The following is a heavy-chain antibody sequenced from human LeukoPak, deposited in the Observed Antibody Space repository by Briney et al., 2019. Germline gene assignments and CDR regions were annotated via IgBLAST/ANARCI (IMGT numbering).Heavy chain of an antibody. CDR2: ISGSGGGT. V-gene: IGHV3-23*01. J-gene: IGHJ5*02. CDR3: ARDLYVGSGRNYIAH. D-gene: IGHD3-10*01. Sequence: GGSLRLSCAASGFTFSSYAISWVRQAPGKGLEWVSGISGSGGGTYYADSVKGRFTISRDNPKNTLYLQMNGLRAEDTAVYYCARDLYVGSGRNYIAHWGQGTLVTVSS. CDR1: GFTFSSYA.